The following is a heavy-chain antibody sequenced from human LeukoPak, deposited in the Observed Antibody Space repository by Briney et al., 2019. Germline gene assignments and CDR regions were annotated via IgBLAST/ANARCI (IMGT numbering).Heavy chain of an antibody. CDR1: GFSFTAHY. CDR3: APGARSDYGD. CDR2: ISPNSGDS. J-gene: IGHJ4*02. V-gene: IGHV1-2*02. Sequence: ASVKVSCKTSGFSFTAHYIHWVRQAPGLGLEWMGWISPNSGDSKYAQKFQGRVTMARDASISTVNVELSGLTSDDTAVYFCAPGARSDYGDWGQGTLVTVSS. D-gene: IGHD3-16*01.